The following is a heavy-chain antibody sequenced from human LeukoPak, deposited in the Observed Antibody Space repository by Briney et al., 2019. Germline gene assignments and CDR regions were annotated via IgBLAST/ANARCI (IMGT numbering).Heavy chain of an antibody. J-gene: IGHJ4*01. CDR2: IFPGDFEV. CDR1: GYKFTNYW. Sequence: PGESLKISCQASGYKFTNYWIGWVRQMPGKGLECLGIIFPGDFEVRYSPSFRGQVTISSDKSTSTAYLQWGSLKASDTAMYYCARHAHDYYGSGSYPLFDLWGQGTLVTVSS. D-gene: IGHD3-10*01. V-gene: IGHV5-51*01. CDR3: ARHAHDYYGSGSYPLFDL.